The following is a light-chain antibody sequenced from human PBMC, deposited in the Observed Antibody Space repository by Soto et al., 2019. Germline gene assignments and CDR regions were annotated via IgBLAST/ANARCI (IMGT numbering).Light chain of an antibody. CDR1: QSVTTR. CDR3: PQYGGSPIT. J-gene: IGKJ5*01. CDR2: GAS. V-gene: IGKV3-20*01. Sequence: IVLTQSPGTLSLSPGERVTLSCSASQSVTTRLAWYQHKPGQAPTLLMSGASNRASGVPVRFSGSGSGTDFTLTITRLEHEDFALYYRPQYGGSPITFGLGTRLEIK.